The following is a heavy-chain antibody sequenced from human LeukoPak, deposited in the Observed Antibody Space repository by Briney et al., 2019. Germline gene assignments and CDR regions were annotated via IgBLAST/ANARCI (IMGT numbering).Heavy chain of an antibody. CDR1: GFTFSIYA. V-gene: IGHV3-23*01. CDR3: AKPRNAVYYGAFDI. J-gene: IGHJ3*02. D-gene: IGHD3-10*01. CDR2: ISGSGGTA. Sequence: GGSLRLSCAASGFTFSIYAMSWVRQAPGKGLEWVSAISGSGGTAYYADSVKGRFTISRDNSKNTLYLQMNSLRAEDTAVYYCAKPRNAVYYGAFDIWGQGTMVTVSS.